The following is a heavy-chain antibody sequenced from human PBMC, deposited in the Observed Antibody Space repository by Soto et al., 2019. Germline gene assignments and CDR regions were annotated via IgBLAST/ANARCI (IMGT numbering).Heavy chain of an antibody. Sequence: PSETLSLTCAVYGGSFSGYYWSWIRQPPGKGLEWIGEINHSGSTNYNPSLKSRVTISVDTSKNQFSLKLSSVTAADTAVYYCARSAGAKEPWSQGTLVTVSS. V-gene: IGHV4-34*01. CDR2: INHSGST. CDR1: GGSFSGYY. J-gene: IGHJ5*02. CDR3: ARSAGAKEP.